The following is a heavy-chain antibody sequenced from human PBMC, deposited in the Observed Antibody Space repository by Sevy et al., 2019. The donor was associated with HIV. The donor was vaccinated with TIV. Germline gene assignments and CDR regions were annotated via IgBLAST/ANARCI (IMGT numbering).Heavy chain of an antibody. Sequence: ASVKVSCKASGYTFTSYDINWVRQATGQGLEWMGWMNPNSGNTGYAQKFQGRVTMTRNTSISTAYMELGSLRSEDMAVYYCARGLVTMVRGVIITSSGMDVWGQGTTVTVSS. CDR1: GYTFTSYD. D-gene: IGHD3-10*01. CDR2: MNPNSGNT. CDR3: ARGLVTMVRGVIITSSGMDV. J-gene: IGHJ6*02. V-gene: IGHV1-8*01.